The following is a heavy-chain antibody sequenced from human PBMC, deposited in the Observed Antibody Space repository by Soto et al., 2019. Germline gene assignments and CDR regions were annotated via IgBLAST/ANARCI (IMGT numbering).Heavy chain of an antibody. CDR3: ARTGYSSGWYKAAFDI. V-gene: IGHV4-39*07. D-gene: IGHD6-19*01. J-gene: IGHJ3*02. Sequence: PSETLSLTCTVSGGSISSGGYYWSWIRQPPGKGLEWIGEINHSGSTNYNPSLKSRVTISVDTSKNQFSLKLSSVTAADTAVYYCARTGYSSGWYKAAFDIWGQGTMVTVSS. CDR1: GGSISSGGYY. CDR2: INHSGST.